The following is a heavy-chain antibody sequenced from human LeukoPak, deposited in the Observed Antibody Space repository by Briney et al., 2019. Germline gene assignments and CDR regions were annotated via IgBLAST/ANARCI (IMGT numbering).Heavy chain of an antibody. CDR3: ARDLSSGDSGLDY. V-gene: IGHV3-21*01. Sequence: KPGGSLRLSCAASGFTFSSYSMNWVRQAPGKGLEWVSSISSSSSYIYYADSVKGRFTISRDNAKNSLYLQMNSLRAEDTAVYYCARDLSSGDSGLDYWGQGTLVTVSS. D-gene: IGHD2-21*01. CDR1: GFTFSSYS. CDR2: ISSSSSYI. J-gene: IGHJ4*02.